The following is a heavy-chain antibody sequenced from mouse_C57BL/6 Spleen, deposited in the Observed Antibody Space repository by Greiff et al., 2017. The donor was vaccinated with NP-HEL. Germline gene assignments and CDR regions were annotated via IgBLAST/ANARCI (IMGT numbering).Heavy chain of an antibody. Sequence: VKLLESGPGLVQPSQSLSITCTVSGFSLTSSGVHWVRQSPGKGLEWLGVIWSGGSTDYNAAFISRLSISKDNSKSQVFFKMNSLQADDTAIDNWARGGNYCGSSKYYFDYWGQGTTLTVSS. CDR2: IWSGGST. CDR1: GFSLTSSG. J-gene: IGHJ2*01. V-gene: IGHV2-2*01. D-gene: IGHD1-1*01. CDR3: ARGGNYCGSSKYYFDY.